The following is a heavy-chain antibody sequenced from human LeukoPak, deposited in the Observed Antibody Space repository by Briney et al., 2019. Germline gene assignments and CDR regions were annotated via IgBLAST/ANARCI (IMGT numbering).Heavy chain of an antibody. CDR1: GFRFSSYT. CDR2: ITSSGSYI. Sequence: GGSLRLSCAASGFRFSSYTMNWVRQAPGKGLEWVSSITSSGSYIYYTDSVKGRFTISRDNSKNTLYLQMNSLRAEDTAVYYCARFYGWGSYSGGSWCDLWGQGTLVTVSS. CDR3: ARFYGWGSYSGGSWCDL. D-gene: IGHD3-10*01. V-gene: IGHV3-21*01. J-gene: IGHJ5*02.